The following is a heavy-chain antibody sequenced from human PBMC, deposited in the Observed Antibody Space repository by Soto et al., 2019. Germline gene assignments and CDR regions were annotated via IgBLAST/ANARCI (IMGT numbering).Heavy chain of an antibody. Sequence: QVQLVQSGAEVKKPGASVKVSCKASGYTFTRSGISWVRQAPGQGPEWMGWISSYNGDTNYAQTFQGRVTMTTDTSTSTADMEMRSLRSDDTAVYYCASEGVATNYYYGMDIWGLGTPVTVSS. CDR3: ASEGVATNYYYGMDI. CDR1: GYTFTRSG. V-gene: IGHV1-18*01. J-gene: IGHJ6*02. D-gene: IGHD5-12*01. CDR2: ISSYNGDT.